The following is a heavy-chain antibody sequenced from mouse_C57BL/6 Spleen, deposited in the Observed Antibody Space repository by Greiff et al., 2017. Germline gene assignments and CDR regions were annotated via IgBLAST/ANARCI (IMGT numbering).Heavy chain of an antibody. CDR1: GYAFRSSW. V-gene: IGHV1-82*01. CDR3: ARDGYYPFAY. CDR2: IYPGDGDT. Sequence: QVQLQQSGPELVKPGASVKISCKASGYAFRSSWMNWVKQRPGKGLEWIGRIYPGDGDTNYNGKFKGKATLTADKSSSTAYMQLSSLTSEDSAVYFCARDGYYPFAYWGQGTLVTVSA. D-gene: IGHD2-3*01. J-gene: IGHJ3*01.